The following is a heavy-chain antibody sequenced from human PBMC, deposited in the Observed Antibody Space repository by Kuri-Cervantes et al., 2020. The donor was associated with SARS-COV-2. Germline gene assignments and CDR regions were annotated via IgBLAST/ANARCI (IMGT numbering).Heavy chain of an antibody. CDR2: IIPTFDAT. CDR3: ARSQGYCTANSCPWNWFDP. V-gene: IGHV1-69*13. CDR1: GGTFSSYS. Sequence: SVKVSCKASGGTFSSYSVNWVRQAPGQGLEWMGRIIPTFDATTYAQKFQGRVIFPADESSGTAYMEVNSLTSEDTALYFCARSQGYCTANSCPWNWFDPWGQGTQVTVSS. J-gene: IGHJ5*02. D-gene: IGHD2-8*02.